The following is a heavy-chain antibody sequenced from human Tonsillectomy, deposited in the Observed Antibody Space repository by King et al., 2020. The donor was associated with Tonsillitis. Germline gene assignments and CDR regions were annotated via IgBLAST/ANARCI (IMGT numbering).Heavy chain of an antibody. Sequence: QLVQSGAEVKKPGASVKVSCKASGYSFTGYYLHWVRQAPGQGLEWMGWINPDTGGTKDAQKFQGRVTMTRDRSISTAYMELTRVTSGDTAVLFCARVGGGTGSHTVGFDPWGQGTLVTVAS. V-gene: IGHV1-2*02. J-gene: IGHJ5*02. CDR2: INPDTGGT. CDR3: ARVGGGTGSHTVGFDP. D-gene: IGHD1-1*01. CDR1: GYSFTGYY.